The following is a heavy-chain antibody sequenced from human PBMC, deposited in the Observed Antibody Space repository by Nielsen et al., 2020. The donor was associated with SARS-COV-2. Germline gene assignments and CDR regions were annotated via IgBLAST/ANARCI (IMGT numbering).Heavy chain of an antibody. D-gene: IGHD3/OR15-3a*01. Sequence: ASVKVSCKASGYTFTDYYIHWVRQAPGQGLEWMGRINPYSGGTNYAQKFQGTVTMTRDASISTVYMGLTSDDTAVYYCARARATIFGLVMSYGMDVWGQGTTVAVSS. V-gene: IGHV1-2*06. J-gene: IGHJ6*02. CDR2: INPYSGGT. CDR3: ARARATIFGLVMSYGMDV. CDR1: GYTFTDYY.